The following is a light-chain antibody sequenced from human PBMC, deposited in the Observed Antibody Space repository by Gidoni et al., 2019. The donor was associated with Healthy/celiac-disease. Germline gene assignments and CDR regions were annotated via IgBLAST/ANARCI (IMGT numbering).Light chain of an antibody. J-gene: IGLJ2*01. CDR2: QDS. CDR3: QAWDSSTAVV. CDR1: KLGDKY. V-gene: IGLV3-1*01. Sequence: SYDLTQPSSVSVSPGQTASITCSGDKLGDKYACWYQQKPGQSPVLVIYQDSKRPSGIPERFSGSNSGNTATLTISGTQAMDEADYYCQAWDSSTAVVFGGGTKLTVL.